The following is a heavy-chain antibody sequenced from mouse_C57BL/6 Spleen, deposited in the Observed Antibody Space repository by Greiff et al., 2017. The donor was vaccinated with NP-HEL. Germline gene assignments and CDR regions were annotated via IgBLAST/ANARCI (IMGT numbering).Heavy chain of an antibody. CDR2: IYPGDGDT. J-gene: IGHJ1*03. Sequence: QVQLQQSGAELVKPGASVKISCKASGYAFRSYWMNWVKQRPGKGLEWIGQIYPGDGDTNYNGKFKGKATLTADKSSSTAYMQLSSLTSEDSAVYFCAREGLRGYFDVWGTGTTVTVSS. CDR3: AREGLRGYFDV. D-gene: IGHD3-1*01. CDR1: GYAFRSYW. V-gene: IGHV1-80*01.